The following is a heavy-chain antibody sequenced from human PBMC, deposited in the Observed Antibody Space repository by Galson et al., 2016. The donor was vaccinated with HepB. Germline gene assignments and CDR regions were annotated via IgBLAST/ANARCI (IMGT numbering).Heavy chain of an antibody. CDR3: AREVGNTSSWGTFDI. J-gene: IGHJ3*02. CDR1: GYSFTDNY. D-gene: IGHD6-13*01. V-gene: IGHV1-2*04. Sequence: CQASGYSFTDNYLHWIRQAPGQGLEWMGWINPDDGGTKYAQRLEGWVTLTGDTSITTAYMELKGLRSDDTAVYYCAREVGNTSSWGTFDIWGQGTMVTVSA. CDR2: INPDDGGT.